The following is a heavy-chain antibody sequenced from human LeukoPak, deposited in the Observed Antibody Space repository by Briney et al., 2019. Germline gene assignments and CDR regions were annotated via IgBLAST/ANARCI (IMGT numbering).Heavy chain of an antibody. CDR1: GFTFSSYA. CDR3: AKDYYDSSGRWFDP. CDR2: ISGSGGGT. J-gene: IGHJ5*02. V-gene: IGHV3-23*01. D-gene: IGHD3-22*01. Sequence: GGSLRLSCAASGFTFSSYAMSWVRQAPGKGLEWVSAISGSGGGTYYADSVKGRFTISRDNSKNTLYLQMNSLRAEDTAVYYCAKDYYDSSGRWFDPWGQGTLVTVSS.